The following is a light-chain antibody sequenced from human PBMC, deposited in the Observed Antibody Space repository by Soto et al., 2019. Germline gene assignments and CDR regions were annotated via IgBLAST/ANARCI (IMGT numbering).Light chain of an antibody. Sequence: QSALTQPASVSGSPGQSITISCTGTSSDVGGYNYVSWYQQHPGKAPKLMIYEVSTRPSGVSNRFSGSKSGNTASLTISGLQAEDEAEYYCSSYTSSSTPLVFGTGTKLTVL. CDR2: EVS. V-gene: IGLV2-14*01. J-gene: IGLJ1*01. CDR3: SSYTSSSTPLV. CDR1: SSDVGGYNY.